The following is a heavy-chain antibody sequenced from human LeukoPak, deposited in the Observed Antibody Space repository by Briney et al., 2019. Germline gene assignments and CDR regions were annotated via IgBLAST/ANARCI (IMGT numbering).Heavy chain of an antibody. V-gene: IGHV3-9*01. CDR1: GFSFNEYA. D-gene: IGHD2-8*01. Sequence: GGSLRLSCAASGFSFNEYAMHWVRQAPGKGLEWVSGISWNSGSKGYADSVKGRFTISRDNSKNTLYLQMNSLRAEDTAVYYCAKDQDLDAVPFDYWGQGTLVTVSS. J-gene: IGHJ4*02. CDR2: ISWNSGSK. CDR3: AKDQDLDAVPFDY.